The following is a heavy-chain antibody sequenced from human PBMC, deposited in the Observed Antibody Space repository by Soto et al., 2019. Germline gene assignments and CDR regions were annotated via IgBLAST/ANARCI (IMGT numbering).Heavy chain of an antibody. J-gene: IGHJ6*02. D-gene: IGHD6-19*01. Sequence: SVKVSCKASGGTFSSYAISWVRQAPGQGLEWMGGIIPIFGTANYAQKFQGRVTITADESTSTAYMELRSLRSDDTAVYYCARDGRGRIAVAGFGGHGMDVWGQGTTVTVSS. CDR3: ARDGRGRIAVAGFGGHGMDV. V-gene: IGHV1-69*13. CDR2: IIPIFGTA. CDR1: GGTFSSYA.